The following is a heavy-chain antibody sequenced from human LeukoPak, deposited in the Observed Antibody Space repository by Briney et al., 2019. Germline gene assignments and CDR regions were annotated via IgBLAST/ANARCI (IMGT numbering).Heavy chain of an antibody. D-gene: IGHD3-3*02. CDR2: LNPYGNDK. J-gene: IGHJ4*02. Sequence: GGSLRLSCAASGFTFTNYCMTWVRQAPGKGLEWVANLNPYGNDKCYDDSVKGRFTISRDTARDSLYLVMNSLRAEDTAVDCCAKDGGRYVASYFDYWGQGTLVTASS. CDR1: GFTFTNYC. V-gene: IGHV3-7*01. CDR3: AKDGGRYVASYFDY.